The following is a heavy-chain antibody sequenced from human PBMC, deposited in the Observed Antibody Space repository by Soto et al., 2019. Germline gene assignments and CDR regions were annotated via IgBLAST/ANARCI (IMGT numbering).Heavy chain of an antibody. Sequence: EVQLLESGGGLVQPGGSLRLSCAASGFTFSSYAMSWVRQAPGKGLEWVSAISGSDGGTYYADSVKGRFTISRDNSKNTLYLQMNSLRAEDTAVYYCAKEEEMATIRTIDYWGQGTLVTVSS. D-gene: IGHD5-12*01. CDR1: GFTFSSYA. CDR2: ISGSDGGT. V-gene: IGHV3-23*01. J-gene: IGHJ4*02. CDR3: AKEEEMATIRTIDY.